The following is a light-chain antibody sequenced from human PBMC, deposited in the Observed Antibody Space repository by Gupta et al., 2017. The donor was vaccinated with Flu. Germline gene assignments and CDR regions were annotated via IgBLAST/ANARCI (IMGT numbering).Light chain of an antibody. V-gene: IGLV3-19*01. CDR3: NSRDSTDNHQAV. J-gene: IGLJ2*01. CDR1: SLRNSY. Sequence: SSELTQYSAVSVALVQTVRITCQGDSLRNSYASWYQKKAGQVPVILTYAKNIRPSGIPDRFSGCSSGNTASLNMTGAQAEDEADYYCNSRDSTDNHQAVFGGGTKLTVL. CDR2: AKN.